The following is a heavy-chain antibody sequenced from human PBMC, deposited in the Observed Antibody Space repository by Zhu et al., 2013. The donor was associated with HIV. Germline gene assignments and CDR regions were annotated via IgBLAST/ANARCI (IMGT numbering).Heavy chain of an antibody. CDR3: ARGREMATIEPYYYYYYMDV. V-gene: IGHV4-39*07. CDR2: IYYSGST. D-gene: IGHD5-12*01. Sequence: QVQLQESGPGLVKPSGTLSLTCTVSGDSIRAINYYWAWIRQPPGRGPEWIGSIYYSGSTYYNPSFMSRVTMSVDTSKNHFSLKLSSVTAADTAVYYCARGREMATIEPYYYYYYMDVWGKGTTVTVSS. J-gene: IGHJ6*03. CDR1: GDSIRAINYY.